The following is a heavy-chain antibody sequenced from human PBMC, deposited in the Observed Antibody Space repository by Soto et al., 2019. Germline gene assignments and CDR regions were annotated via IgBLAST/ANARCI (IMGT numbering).Heavy chain of an antibody. CDR3: ARGLLAGYYFYGMDV. J-gene: IGHJ6*02. CDR2: IYYSGST. V-gene: IGHV4-59*01. Sequence: ESLSPTYSDSGGAISSYYWSWIRQPPGKGLEWIGYIYYSGSTNYNPSLKSRVTISVNTSKNQFSLKLTSVTAADTAVYYCARGLLAGYYFYGMDVWGQGTTVTVS. CDR1: GGAISSYY.